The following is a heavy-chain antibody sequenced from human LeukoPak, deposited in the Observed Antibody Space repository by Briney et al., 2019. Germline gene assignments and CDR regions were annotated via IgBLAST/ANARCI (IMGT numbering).Heavy chain of an antibody. CDR2: IGTAGDT. D-gene: IGHD3-22*01. CDR1: GFTFSSYD. Sequence: KAGGSLRLSCAASGFTFSSYDMHWVRQATGKGLEWVSAIGTAGDTYYPGSVKGRFTISRENAKNSLYLQMNSLRAGDTAVYYCARGPPNYDSSGYYFLDYWGQGTLVTVSP. V-gene: IGHV3-13*01. J-gene: IGHJ4*02. CDR3: ARGPPNYDSSGYYFLDY.